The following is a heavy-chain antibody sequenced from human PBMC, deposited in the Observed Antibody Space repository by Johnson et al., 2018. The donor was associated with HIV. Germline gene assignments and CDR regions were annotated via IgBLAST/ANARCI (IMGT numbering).Heavy chain of an antibody. D-gene: IGHD1-26*01. CDR3: AKEGRELLGGTFDI. V-gene: IGHV3-30*19. CDR1: GLTFSSFG. CDR2: ISYDGSNR. J-gene: IGHJ3*02. Sequence: QVQLVESGGGVVQPGRSLRLACAASGLTFSSFGMHWVRQAPGKGLEWVAVISYDGSNRNYADSVKGRFTISRDNSKNTLYLQMNSLRAEDTAVYFCAKEGRELLGGTFDIWGQGTIVTVSS.